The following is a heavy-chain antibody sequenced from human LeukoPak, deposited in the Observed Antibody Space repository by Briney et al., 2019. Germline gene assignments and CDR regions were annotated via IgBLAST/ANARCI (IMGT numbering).Heavy chain of an antibody. D-gene: IGHD5-24*01. V-gene: IGHV3-23*01. J-gene: IGHJ4*02. CDR1: GFTFRNSA. Sequence: PGGSLTLSCAASGFTFRNSARSWVRQAPGKGLEWVSNIIGNSVSTYNPDFMNGRFTISRDNSNTTLFLQMNRLSADDTAIYFCAKGRRDGYNYPFFDSWGQGAWVVVSS. CDR3: AKGRRDGYNYPFFDS. CDR2: IIGNSVST.